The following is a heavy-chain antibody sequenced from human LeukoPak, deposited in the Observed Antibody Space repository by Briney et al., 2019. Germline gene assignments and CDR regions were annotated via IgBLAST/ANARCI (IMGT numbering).Heavy chain of an antibody. CDR1: GYTFTSYG. Sequence: ASVKVSCKASGYTFTSYGISWVRQAPGQGLEWMGWTSAYNGNTNYAQKLQGRVTMTTDTSTSTAYMELRSLRSDDTAVYYCAREPPKDYNFLTGFFPHFWGQGTLVTVSS. J-gene: IGHJ4*02. CDR2: TSAYNGNT. D-gene: IGHD3-9*01. V-gene: IGHV1-18*01. CDR3: AREPPKDYNFLTGFFPHF.